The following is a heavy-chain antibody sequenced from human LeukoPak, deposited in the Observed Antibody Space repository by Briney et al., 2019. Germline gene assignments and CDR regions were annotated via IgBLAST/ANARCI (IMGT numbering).Heavy chain of an antibody. D-gene: IGHD3-10*01. CDR2: IYYSGST. J-gene: IGHJ5*02. CDR3: ARDSFVGVRGRFDP. CDR1: GGSISSSSYY. Sequence: SETLSLTCTVSGGSISSSSYYWGWIRQPPGKGLEWFGSIYYSGSTYYNPSLKSRVTISVDTSKNQFSLKLSSVTAADTAVYYCARDSFVGVRGRFDPWGQGTLVTVSS. V-gene: IGHV4-39*07.